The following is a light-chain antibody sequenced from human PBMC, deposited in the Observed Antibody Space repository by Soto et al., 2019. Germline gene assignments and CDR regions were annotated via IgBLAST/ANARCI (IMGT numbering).Light chain of an antibody. CDR2: GAS. CDR1: QSIAPNY. CDR3: QQHDDSFTWT. Sequence: LSPGEKAILSCRASQSIAPNYLAWYQQKPGQAPRLLIYGASSRATGIPDRFSGSGSRTDFTLTISRLEPEDFAVYFCQQHDDSFTWTFGQGTKVNIK. V-gene: IGKV3-20*01. J-gene: IGKJ1*01.